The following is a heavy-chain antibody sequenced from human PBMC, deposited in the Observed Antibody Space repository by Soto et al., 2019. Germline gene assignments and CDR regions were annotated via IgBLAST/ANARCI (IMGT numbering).Heavy chain of an antibody. CDR3: ARGHEGGYDYYYYYCGMDV. CDR2: ISYDGSNK. Sequence: QVQLVESGGGVVQPGRSLRLSCAASGFTFSSYAMHWVRQAPGKGLEWVAVISYDGSNKYYADSVKGRFTISRDNSKNSLYLQMNSFSAEDTAVYYCARGHEGGYDYYYYYCGMDVWGQGTTVTVSS. CDR1: GFTFSSYA. J-gene: IGHJ6*02. D-gene: IGHD5-12*01. V-gene: IGHV3-30-3*01.